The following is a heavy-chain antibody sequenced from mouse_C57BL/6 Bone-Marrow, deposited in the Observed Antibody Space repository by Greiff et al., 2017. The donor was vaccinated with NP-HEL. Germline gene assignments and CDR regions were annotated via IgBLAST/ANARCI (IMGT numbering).Heavy chain of an antibody. CDR1: GYTFTSYW. D-gene: IGHD2-1*01. J-gene: IGHJ2*01. CDR3: AMGGGNYGDREIDY. Sequence: QVQLKQPGAELVKPGASVKVSCKASGYTFTSYWMHWVKQRPGQGLEWIGRIHPSDSDTNYNQKFKGKATLTVDKSSSTAYMQLSSLTSEDSAVYYCAMGGGNYGDREIDYWGQGTTLTVSS. V-gene: IGHV1-74*01. CDR2: IHPSDSDT.